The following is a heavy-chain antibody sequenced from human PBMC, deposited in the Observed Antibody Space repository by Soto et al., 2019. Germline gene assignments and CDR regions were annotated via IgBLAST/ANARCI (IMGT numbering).Heavy chain of an antibody. CDR1: GFTFSSYA. Sequence: EHLVESGGGVVQPGRSLRLSCTGSGFTFSSYAMHWVRLAPGKGLEWVAVVSYDGSIENYADSVRGRFTISRDNSKNTAFLQMNSLRVEDTAVYYCAKDLYYYDFSLDDSWGQGTLVTVSS. J-gene: IGHJ5*02. D-gene: IGHD3-16*01. CDR3: AKDLYYYDFSLDDS. V-gene: IGHV3-30*04. CDR2: VSYDGSIE.